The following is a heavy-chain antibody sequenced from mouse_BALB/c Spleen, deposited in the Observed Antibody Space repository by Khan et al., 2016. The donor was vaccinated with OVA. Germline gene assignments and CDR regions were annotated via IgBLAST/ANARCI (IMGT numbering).Heavy chain of an antibody. J-gene: IGHJ3*01. CDR2: IFPNNGGT. Sequence: EVQLQESGPELVKPGASVKIPCKASGYPFTDYNMAWVKQSHGRGLEWIGDIFPNNGGTVYNQKFKGKATLTVDKSSSIAFMELRSLTSEDTAVYYYARHGYGGFAYWGQGTLVTVSA. CDR3: ARHGYGGFAY. CDR1: GYPFTDYN. D-gene: IGHD2-2*01. V-gene: IGHV1-18*01.